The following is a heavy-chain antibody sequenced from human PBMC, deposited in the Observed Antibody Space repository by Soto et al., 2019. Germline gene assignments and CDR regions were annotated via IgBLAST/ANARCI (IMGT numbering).Heavy chain of an antibody. D-gene: IGHD5-12*01. CDR1: GFTFSSYG. Sequence: GGSLRLSCAASGFTFSSYGMHWVRQAPGKGLEWVAVISYDGSNKYYADSVKGRFTISRDNSKNTLYLQMNSLRAEDTAVYYCAKDDVMATIEYYFDYWGQGTLVTVSS. V-gene: IGHV3-30*18. J-gene: IGHJ4*02. CDR3: AKDDVMATIEYYFDY. CDR2: ISYDGSNK.